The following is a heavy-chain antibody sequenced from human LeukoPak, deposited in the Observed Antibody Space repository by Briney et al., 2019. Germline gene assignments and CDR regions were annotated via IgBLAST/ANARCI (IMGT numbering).Heavy chain of an antibody. D-gene: IGHD6-13*01. CDR1: GFTFSSYW. V-gene: IGHV3-74*01. CDR3: ARVAGGSSPYYFDY. Sequence: GGSPRLSCAASGFTFSSYWMHWVRQAPGKGLAWVSCINSDGSSTSHADSVKGRFTISRDNAKNSLYLQMNSLRAEDTAVYYCARVAGGSSPYYFDYWGRGTLVTVSS. J-gene: IGHJ4*02. CDR2: INSDGSST.